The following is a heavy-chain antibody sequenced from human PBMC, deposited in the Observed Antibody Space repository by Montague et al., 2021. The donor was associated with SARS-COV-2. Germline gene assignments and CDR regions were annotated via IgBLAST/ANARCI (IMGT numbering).Heavy chain of an antibody. CDR1: GGSISSYY. CDR3: ARTECNWNDWFDP. D-gene: IGHD1-20*01. J-gene: IGHJ5*02. V-gene: IGHV4-59*13. Sequence: SETLSLTCSVSGGSISSYYWSWIRQSPGKGLEWIGYIFHSGITDYNPSLKSRVTISVDMSKSQFSLQLNSVTAADSAVYYCARTECNWNDWFDPWGQGTLVTVSS. CDR2: IFHSGIT.